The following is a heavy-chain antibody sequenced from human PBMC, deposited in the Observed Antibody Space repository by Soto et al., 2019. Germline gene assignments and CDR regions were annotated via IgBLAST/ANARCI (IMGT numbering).Heavy chain of an antibody. CDR1: GFTFSSYV. CDR3: ARDYGLSYYHYGLDV. J-gene: IGHJ6*02. Sequence: QVQLVESGGGVVQPGRSLRLSCAASGFTFSSYVMYWVRQAPGKGLEWVAVISYDGSNKYYADSVKGRFTISRDNSKNAMYLQMNSLRAEDMAVYYCARDYGLSYYHYGLDVWGRGSTFTVSS. CDR2: ISYDGSNK. V-gene: IGHV3-30*03. D-gene: IGHD4-17*01.